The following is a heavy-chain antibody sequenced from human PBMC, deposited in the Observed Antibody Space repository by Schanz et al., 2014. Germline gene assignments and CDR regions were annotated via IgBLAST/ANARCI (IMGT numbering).Heavy chain of an antibody. D-gene: IGHD2-21*01. CDR2: LYINAGST. J-gene: IGHJ3*01. V-gene: IGHV3-53*01. Sequence: DEHLVESGGGLIQPGGSLRLSCAVSGFSVSTNYMSWARQAPGKGLEWISSLYINAGSTRYADSVKGRFFISRDSSKNTLFLQMNSLRADDTAIYFCARDEGRDGYNLAFDVWGQGTLVTVSS. CDR3: ARDEGRDGYNLAFDV. CDR1: GFSVSTNY.